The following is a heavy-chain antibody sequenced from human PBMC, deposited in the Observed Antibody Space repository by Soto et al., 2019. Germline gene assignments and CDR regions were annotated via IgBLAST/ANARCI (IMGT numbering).Heavy chain of an antibody. D-gene: IGHD6-13*01. J-gene: IGHJ4*02. CDR2: INGGNGNT. CDR1: GYTFTSYA. V-gene: IGHV1-3*01. Sequence: QVQLVQSGAEVKKPGASVKVSCKASGYTFTSYAMHWVRQSPGQRFEWMGWINGGNGNTKYSQKFHGRXTXAXXTSASAAYMELSSLRSEDTAVYYCARDVAAAGLDYWGQGTLVTVSS. CDR3: ARDVAAAGLDY.